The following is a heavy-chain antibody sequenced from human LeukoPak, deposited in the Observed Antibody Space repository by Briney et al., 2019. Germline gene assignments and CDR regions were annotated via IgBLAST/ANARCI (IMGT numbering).Heavy chain of an antibody. V-gene: IGHV4-59*01. CDR3: ARGQRGYPY. CDR2: IYYSGNT. CDR1: GGSITGYY. Sequence: SETLSLTCTVSGGSITGYYWSWIRQPPGKGLEWIAYIYYSGNTNYNPSLKSRVTVSVDTSKNHLSLQLSSVTAADTAVYYCARGQRGYPYWGQGTLVTVSS. D-gene: IGHD5-18*01. J-gene: IGHJ4*02.